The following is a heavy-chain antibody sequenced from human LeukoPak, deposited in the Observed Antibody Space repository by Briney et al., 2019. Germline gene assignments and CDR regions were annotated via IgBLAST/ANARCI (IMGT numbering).Heavy chain of an antibody. J-gene: IGHJ6*03. CDR2: IYTRGST. V-gene: IGHV4-61*02. D-gene: IGHD3-3*01. Sequence: SETLSLTCTVSGGSISSGSYYWSWIRQPAGKGLEWIGRIYTRGSTNYNPSLKSRVTISVDTSKNQFSLRLSSVTAADTAVYYCAEDRKVYDFWSGYTTQNYYYYYMDVWGKGTTVTVSS. CDR3: AEDRKVYDFWSGYTTQNYYYYYMDV. CDR1: GGSISSGSYY.